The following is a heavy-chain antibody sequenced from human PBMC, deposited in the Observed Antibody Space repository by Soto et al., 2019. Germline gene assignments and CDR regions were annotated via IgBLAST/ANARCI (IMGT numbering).Heavy chain of an antibody. CDR2: ISAYNGNT. CDR1: GYTFASYG. V-gene: IGHV1-18*01. Sequence: ASVKVSCKASGYTFASYGFSWVRQAPGQGLEWMVWISAYNGNTNYAQKLQGRVTMTTDTSTSTAYMELRSLRSDDTAVYYCARDYYDSSGYSNWFDPWGQGTLVTVSS. J-gene: IGHJ5*02. CDR3: ARDYYDSSGYSNWFDP. D-gene: IGHD3-22*01.